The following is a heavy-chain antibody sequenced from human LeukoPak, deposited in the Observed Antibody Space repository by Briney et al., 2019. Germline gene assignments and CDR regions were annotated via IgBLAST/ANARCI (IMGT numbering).Heavy chain of an antibody. V-gene: IGHV4-59*08. D-gene: IGHD3-10*01. CDR3: ARHLRITMVTTDAFDI. Sequence: SETLSLTCTVSGGSISSYYWIWFRQPPGKGLARDGYIYYRGSTNYNPSLKSRVTISVDTSKNQFSLKLSSVTAADTAVYYCARHLRITMVTTDAFDIWGQGTMVTVSS. CDR2: IYYRGST. CDR1: GGSISSYY. J-gene: IGHJ3*02.